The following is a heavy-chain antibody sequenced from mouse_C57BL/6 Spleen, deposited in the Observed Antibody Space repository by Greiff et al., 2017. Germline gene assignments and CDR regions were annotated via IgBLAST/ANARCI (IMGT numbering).Heavy chain of an antibody. J-gene: IGHJ2*01. V-gene: IGHV1-58*01. Sequence: EVQLQQSGAELVRPGSTVKMSCKTSGYTFTSYGINWVKQRPGQGLEWIGYIYIGNGYTEYNQKFKDKATLTVDKSSSTAYMQLSSLTSEDSAVYYCARGDYGSSSYYFDYWGQGTTLTVSS. D-gene: IGHD1-1*01. CDR2: IYIGNGYT. CDR1: GYTFTSYG. CDR3: ARGDYGSSSYYFDY.